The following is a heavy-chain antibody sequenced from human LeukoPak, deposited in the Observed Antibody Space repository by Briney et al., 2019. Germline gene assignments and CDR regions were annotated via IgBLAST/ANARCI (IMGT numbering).Heavy chain of an antibody. CDR3: ARRYCSSTSCFLGFDY. V-gene: IGHV4-61*02. CDR2: IYTSGST. J-gene: IGHJ4*02. Sequence: PSQTLSLTCTVSGGSISSGSYYWSWIRQPAGKGLEWIGRIYTSGSTSYNPSLKSRVTISVDTSKNQFSLKLSSVTAANTAVYYCARRYCSSTSCFLGFDYWGQGTLVTVSS. D-gene: IGHD2-2*01. CDR1: GGSISSGSYY.